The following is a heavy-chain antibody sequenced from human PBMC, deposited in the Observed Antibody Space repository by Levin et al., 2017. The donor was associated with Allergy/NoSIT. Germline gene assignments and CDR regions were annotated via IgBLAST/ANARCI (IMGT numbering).Heavy chain of an antibody. V-gene: IGHV4-61*01. CDR2: IYYSGST. D-gene: IGHD4-17*01. J-gene: IGHJ4*02. CDR1: GGSVSSGSYY. Sequence: SETLSLTCTVSGGSVSSGSYYWSWIRQPPGKGLEWIGYIYYSGSTNYNPSLKSRVTISVDTSKNQFSLKLSSVTAADTAVYYCARCGGYDYGDDGFIDYWGQGTLVTVSS. CDR3: ARCGGYDYGDDGFIDY.